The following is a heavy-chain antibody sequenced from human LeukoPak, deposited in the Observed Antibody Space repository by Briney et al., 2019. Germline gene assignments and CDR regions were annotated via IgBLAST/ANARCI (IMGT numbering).Heavy chain of an antibody. J-gene: IGHJ3*02. D-gene: IGHD6-6*01. CDR1: GYTFTGYY. Sequence: ASVKVSCKASGYTFTGYYIHWVRQAPGQGLEWMGWIYPYSGDTNYAQNFQGRVAMTRDTSISTAYMELSSLKSDDTAVYYCARDRNSGSSLDIWGQGTMLTVSS. V-gene: IGHV1-2*02. CDR2: IYPYSGDT. CDR3: ARDRNSGSSLDI.